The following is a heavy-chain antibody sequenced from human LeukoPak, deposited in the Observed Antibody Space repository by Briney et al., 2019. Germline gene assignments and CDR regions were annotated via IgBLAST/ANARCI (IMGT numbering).Heavy chain of an antibody. V-gene: IGHV1-2*02. CDR3: ARDRLGLSSPGYYYYGMDV. D-gene: IGHD2-15*01. Sequence: ASVKVSCKACGYTFTGYYMQRVRQVPGQGLEWIGWINPNGVGTQYAQRFQGMVTMTRDKSTSTAYMEVRSLRSGDTAVYYCARDRLGLSSPGYYYYGMDVWGQGTTVTVSS. CDR2: INPNGVGT. CDR1: GYTFTGYY. J-gene: IGHJ6*02.